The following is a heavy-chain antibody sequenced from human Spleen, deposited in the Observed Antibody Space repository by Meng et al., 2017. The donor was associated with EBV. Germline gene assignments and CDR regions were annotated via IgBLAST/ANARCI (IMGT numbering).Heavy chain of an antibody. Sequence: EVQVMESGGGLVQPGGSLRLSCAASGFTLSSYWVHWVRQAPGKGLVWVSRINENGGITTYADSVRGRFTISRDNTKNTLYLEMNSLRAEDTAMYFCSRDLAGPYDDWGQGTLVTVSS. CDR1: GFTLSSYW. CDR2: INENGGIT. CDR3: SRDLAGPYDD. V-gene: IGHV3-74*03. J-gene: IGHJ4*02.